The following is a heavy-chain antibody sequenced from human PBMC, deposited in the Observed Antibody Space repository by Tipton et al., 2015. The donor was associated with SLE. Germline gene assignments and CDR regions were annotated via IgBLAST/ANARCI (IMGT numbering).Heavy chain of an antibody. J-gene: IGHJ5*02. CDR3: ARNEYADNNNWFDP. D-gene: IGHD3-16*01. V-gene: IGHV4-59*01. Sequence: TLSLTCTVSGGSISSYYWSWIRQPPGQGLECIGYIHYSGSTNYNPSLKSRVTISVDTSKNQFSLKVNSVTAADTAVYSCARNEYADNNNWFDPWGQGILVIVSS. CDR2: IHYSGST. CDR1: GGSISSYY.